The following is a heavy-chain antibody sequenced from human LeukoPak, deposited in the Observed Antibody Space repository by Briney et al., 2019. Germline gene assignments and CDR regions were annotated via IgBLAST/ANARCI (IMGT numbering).Heavy chain of an antibody. J-gene: IGHJ6*02. V-gene: IGHV3-30-3*01. CDR2: ISYDGSNK. CDR1: GFTFSSYA. Sequence: PGRSLRLSCAASGFTFSSYAMHWVRQAPGKGLEWVAVISYDGSNKYYADPVRGRFTISRDNSKNTLYLQMNSLRAEDTAVYYWAKRGVESVPAAMGGYGMDVWGQGTTVTVSS. CDR3: AKRGVESVPAAMGGYGMDV. D-gene: IGHD2-2*01.